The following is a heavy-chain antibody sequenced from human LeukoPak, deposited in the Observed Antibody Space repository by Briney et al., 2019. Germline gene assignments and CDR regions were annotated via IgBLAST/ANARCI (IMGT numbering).Heavy chain of an antibody. J-gene: IGHJ4*02. CDR2: INPNSGGT. CDR1: GYTFTGYY. D-gene: IGHD2-21*01. CDR3: ARGQFCGGECYSAPDY. V-gene: IGHV1-2*02. Sequence: ASVKVSCKASGYTFTGYYMHWVRQAPGQGLEWMGWINPNSGGTNYAQKFQGRVTMTRDTSISTAYMELSRLRSDDTAVYYCARGQFCGGECYSAPDYWGQGTLVTVSS.